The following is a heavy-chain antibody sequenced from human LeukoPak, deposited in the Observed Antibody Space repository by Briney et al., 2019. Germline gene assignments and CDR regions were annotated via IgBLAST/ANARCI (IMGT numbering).Heavy chain of an antibody. CDR1: GYSISSGYY. V-gene: IGHV4-38-2*02. D-gene: IGHD3-10*01. J-gene: IGHJ5*02. CDR3: ARADLDGFGEGNWFDP. Sequence: PSETLSLTCTVSGYSISSGYYWGWIRQPPGKGLEWIGSIYHSGSTYYNPSLKSRVTISVDTSKNQFSLKLSSVTAADTAVYYCARADLDGFGEGNWFDPWGQGTLVTVSS. CDR2: IYHSGST.